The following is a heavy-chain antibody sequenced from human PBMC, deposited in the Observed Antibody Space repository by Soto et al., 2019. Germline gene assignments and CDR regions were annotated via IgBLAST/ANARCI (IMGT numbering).Heavy chain of an antibody. Sequence: QLQLQESGAGLVKPSQTLSLTCAVSGGSISSGGYSWSWIRQPPGKGLEWIGYISHSGSTYYNQSLKRRVTRSVDRSKNQISLKLSSVTAADTAVYYGARGGSSYWGQGNLVTVSS. CDR2: ISHSGST. V-gene: IGHV4-30-2*01. CDR1: GGSISSGGYS. CDR3: ARGGSSY. J-gene: IGHJ4*02.